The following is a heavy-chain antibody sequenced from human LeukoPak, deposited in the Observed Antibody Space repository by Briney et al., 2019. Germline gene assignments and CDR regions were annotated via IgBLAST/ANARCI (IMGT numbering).Heavy chain of an antibody. D-gene: IGHD3-3*01. CDR1: GDSISSYY. CDR3: ARHFFPAVYYYYMDV. CDR2: IFYSGST. Sequence: SETLSLTCTVSGDSISSYYWTWIRQPPGKGLEWIGYIFYSGSTNCNPSLKSRVTISVDTSKNQFSLKLSSVTAADTAVYYCARHFFPAVYYYYMDVWGKGTTVTVSS. V-gene: IGHV4-59*08. J-gene: IGHJ6*03.